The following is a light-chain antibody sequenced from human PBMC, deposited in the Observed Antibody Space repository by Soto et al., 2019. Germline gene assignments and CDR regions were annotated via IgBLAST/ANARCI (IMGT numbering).Light chain of an antibody. J-gene: IGKJ2*01. CDR1: QSVSSY. CDR3: QQRSNWRYT. CDR2: DAS. Sequence: EIVLTQSPATLSLSPGERATLSCRASQSVSSYLAWYQQKPGQAPRLLIYDASNRATGIPARFSGSGSGTDFTLTISSREPEEFAVYYCQQRSNWRYTFGQGNKLEIK. V-gene: IGKV3-11*01.